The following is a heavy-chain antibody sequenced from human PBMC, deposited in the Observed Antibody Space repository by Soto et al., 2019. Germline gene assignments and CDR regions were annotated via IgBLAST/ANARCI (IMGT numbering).Heavy chain of an antibody. CDR2: ISSGGGST. D-gene: IGHD1-26*01. Sequence: GGSLRLSCGASGFTFSSYAMNWVRQVPGKGLEWVSGISSGGGSTNYADSVKGRFTISRDNSKDTLHLQMNSLRAEDTAVYYCTKGHQGGTVVTPIDYWGQGTVVTVSS. CDR3: TKGHQGGTVVTPIDY. V-gene: IGHV3-23*01. J-gene: IGHJ4*02. CDR1: GFTFSSYA.